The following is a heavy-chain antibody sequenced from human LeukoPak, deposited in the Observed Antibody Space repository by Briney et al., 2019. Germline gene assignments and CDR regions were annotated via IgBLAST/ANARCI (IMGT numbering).Heavy chain of an antibody. V-gene: IGHV3-21*01. Sequence: GGSLRLSCAASGFTFSSYSMSWVRQAPGKGLEWVSSISSSSSYIYYADSVKGPFTISRDNAKISLYLQMNSLRAGDTAVYYCARGGERYYDILTGYSTNYLDYWGQRTLVTVSS. CDR3: ARGGERYYDILTGYSTNYLDY. CDR2: ISSSSSYI. J-gene: IGHJ4*02. CDR1: GFTFSSYS. D-gene: IGHD3-9*01.